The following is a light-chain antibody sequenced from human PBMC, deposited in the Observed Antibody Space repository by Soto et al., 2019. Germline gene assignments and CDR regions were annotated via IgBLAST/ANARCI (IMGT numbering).Light chain of an antibody. V-gene: IGKV3-11*01. CDR2: DAS. J-gene: IGKJ4*01. Sequence: EILLTQSPATLSLSPGERATLSCRASQSVSSYLAWYQQKPGQAPRLLIYDASSRATGIPARFSGSGSGTDFTLTISSLEPEDFAVYYCQQRSTWPSLTFGGGTKVEIK. CDR3: QQRSTWPSLT. CDR1: QSVSSY.